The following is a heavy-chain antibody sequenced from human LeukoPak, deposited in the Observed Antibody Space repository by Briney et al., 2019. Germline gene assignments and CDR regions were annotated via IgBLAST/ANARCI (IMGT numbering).Heavy chain of an antibody. CDR2: IDPSDSYT. V-gene: IGHV5-10-1*01. J-gene: IGHJ6*04. D-gene: IGHD2/OR15-2a*01. Sequence: GESLKISCKGSGYSFTSYWISWVRQMPGKGLEWMGRIDPSDSYTNYSPSFQGHVTISADESISTAYLQWSSLKASDTAMYYCAYSTTYYYYGMDVWGKGTTVTVSS. CDR3: AYSTTYYYYGMDV. CDR1: GYSFTSYW.